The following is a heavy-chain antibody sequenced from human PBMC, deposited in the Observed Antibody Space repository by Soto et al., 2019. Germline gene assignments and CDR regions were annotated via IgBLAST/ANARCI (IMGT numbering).Heavy chain of an antibody. V-gene: IGHV1-18*01. CDR3: ARDATIAAAGTKYYYYMDV. Sequence: QVQLVQSGAEVKKPGASVKVSCKASGYTFTSYGISWVRQAPGQGLEWMGWISAYNGNTNYAQKIQGRVTMTTDTSTSTAYMELRSLRSDDTAVYYCARDATIAAAGTKYYYYMDVWGKGTTVTVSS. D-gene: IGHD6-13*01. J-gene: IGHJ6*03. CDR2: ISAYNGNT. CDR1: GYTFTSYG.